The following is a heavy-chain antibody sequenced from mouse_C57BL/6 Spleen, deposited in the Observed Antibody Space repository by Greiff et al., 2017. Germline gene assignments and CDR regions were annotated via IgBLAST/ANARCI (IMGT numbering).Heavy chain of an antibody. CDR2: ILPGSGST. J-gene: IGHJ2*01. V-gene: IGHV1-9*01. CDR1: GYTFTGYW. D-gene: IGHD2-4*01. Sequence: QVQLKQSGAELMKPGASVKLSCKATGYTFTGYWIEWVKQRPGHGLEWIGEILPGSGSTNYNEKFKGKATFTADTSSNTAYMQLSSLTTEDSAIYYCAKSLIYYDYLYYLDDWGQGTTLTVSS. CDR3: AKSLIYYDYLYYLDD.